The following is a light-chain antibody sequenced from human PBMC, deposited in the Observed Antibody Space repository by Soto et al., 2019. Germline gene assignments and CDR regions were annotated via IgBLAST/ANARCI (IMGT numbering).Light chain of an antibody. V-gene: IGKV3-15*01. J-gene: IGKJ1*01. CDR3: QQYNNGAPWR. CDR1: QNVGTH. CDR2: GAS. Sequence: ETELPQSPATLPISPLEIASFSLMASQNVGTHLAWYQQKPGQAPRLLIYGASTRAFGLPARFTGSGSGTEFTLTISSLQSEDIAVYHCQQYNNGAPWRCGQGTKVDIK.